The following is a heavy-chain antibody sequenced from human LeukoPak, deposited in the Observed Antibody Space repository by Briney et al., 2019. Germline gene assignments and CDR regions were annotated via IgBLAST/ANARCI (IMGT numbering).Heavy chain of an antibody. CDR3: AREVPPDGSGSPGGTIAEPYFDY. CDR1: GGTFSSYA. D-gene: IGHD3-10*01. CDR2: IIPIFGTA. Sequence: SVKVSCKASGGTFSSYAINWVRQAPGQGLEWMGGIIPIFGTANYAQKFQGRVTITADESTSTAYMELSSLRSEDTAVYYCAREVPPDGSGSPGGTIAEPYFDYWGQGTLVTVSS. J-gene: IGHJ4*02. V-gene: IGHV1-69*13.